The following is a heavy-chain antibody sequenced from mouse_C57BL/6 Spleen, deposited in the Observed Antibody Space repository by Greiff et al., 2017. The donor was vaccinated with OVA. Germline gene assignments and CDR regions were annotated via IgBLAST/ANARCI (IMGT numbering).Heavy chain of an antibody. D-gene: IGHD2-1*01. CDR2: ISSGGDYI. J-gene: IGHJ2*01. CDR3: TSVTHLSFAY. CDR1: GFTFSSYA. Sequence: EVKVVESGEGLVKPGGSLKLSCAASGFTFSSYAMSWVRQTPEKRLEWVAYISSGGDYIYYADTVKGRFTISRDNARNTLYLQMSSLKSEDTAMYYCTSVTHLSFAYWGQGTTLTVSS. V-gene: IGHV5-9-1*02.